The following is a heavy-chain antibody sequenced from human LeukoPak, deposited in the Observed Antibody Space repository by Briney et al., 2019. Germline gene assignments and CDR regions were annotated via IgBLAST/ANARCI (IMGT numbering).Heavy chain of an antibody. CDR2: IYSGGST. CDR3: ASSKTYYYDSSGYYFNRFDY. J-gene: IGHJ4*02. CDR1: GLTVSSNY. V-gene: IGHV3-66*01. Sequence: PGGSLRLSCAASGLTVSSNYMSWVRQAPGKGLEWVSVIYSGGSTYYADSVKGRFTISRDNSKNTLYLQMNSLRAEDTAVYYCASSKTYYYDSSGYYFNRFDYWGQGTLVTVSS. D-gene: IGHD3-22*01.